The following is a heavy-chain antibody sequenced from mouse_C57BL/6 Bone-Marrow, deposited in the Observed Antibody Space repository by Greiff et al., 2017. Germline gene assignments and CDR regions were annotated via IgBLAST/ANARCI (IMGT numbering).Heavy chain of an antibody. CDR3: ARRPYDGYYYAMDY. J-gene: IGHJ4*01. V-gene: IGHV5-6*02. D-gene: IGHD2-3*01. CDR2: ISSGGSYT. CDR1: GFTFSSYG. Sequence: DVMLVESGGDLVKPGGSLKLSCAASGFTFSSYGMSWVRQTPDKRLEWVATISSGGSYTYYPDSVKGRFTISRDNAKNNLYLQMRSLESDDTAMDYCARRPYDGYYYAMDYRSQAASVTGSS.